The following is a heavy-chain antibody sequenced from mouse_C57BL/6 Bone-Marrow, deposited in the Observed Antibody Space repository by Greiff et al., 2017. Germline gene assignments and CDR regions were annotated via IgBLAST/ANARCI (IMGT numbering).Heavy chain of an antibody. CDR3: TVYYYGSDY. CDR2: IDPENGDT. CDR1: GFNIKDDY. J-gene: IGHJ2*01. D-gene: IGHD1-1*01. V-gene: IGHV14-4*01. Sequence: EVQLVESGAELVRPGASVKLSCTASGFNIKDDYMHWVKQRPEQGLEWIGWIDPENGDTEYASKFQGKATITADTSSNTAYLQLSSLTYEDTAVYYCTVYYYGSDYWGQGTTLTVSS.